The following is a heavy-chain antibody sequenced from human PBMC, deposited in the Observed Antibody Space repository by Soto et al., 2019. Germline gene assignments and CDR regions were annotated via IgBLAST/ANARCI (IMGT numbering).Heavy chain of an antibody. CDR1: GGSISSSSYY. CDR2: IYYSGST. D-gene: IGHD3-16*01. Sequence: SETLSLTCTVSGGSISSSSYYWGWIRQPPGKGLEWIGSIYYSGSTYYNPSLKSRVTISVDTSKNQFSLKLSSVTAADTAVYYCARHVMGENVGPYYMDVWGKGTTVTVPS. CDR3: ARHVMGENVGPYYMDV. J-gene: IGHJ6*03. V-gene: IGHV4-39*01.